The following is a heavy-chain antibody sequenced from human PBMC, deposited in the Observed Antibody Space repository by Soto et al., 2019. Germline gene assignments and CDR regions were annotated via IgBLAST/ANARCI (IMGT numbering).Heavy chain of an antibody. V-gene: IGHV4-59*01. J-gene: IGHJ4*02. CDR3: ARSRRKVAAQDY. CDR2: IYYSGST. D-gene: IGHD6-6*01. CDR1: GGSISSYY. Sequence: PXXTLSLPCTVSGGSISSYYWRWIPQPPGKGLEWIGYIYYSGSTNYNPSLKSRVTISVDTSKNQFSLKLSSATAADTAVYYCARSRRKVAAQDYWGQGTLVTVSS.